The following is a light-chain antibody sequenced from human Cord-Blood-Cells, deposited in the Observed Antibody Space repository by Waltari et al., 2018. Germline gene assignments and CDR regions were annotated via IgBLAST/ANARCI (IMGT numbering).Light chain of an antibody. J-gene: IGKJ3*01. Sequence: DIQMTQSPSSLSASVGDRVTITCQASQDISNYLNWYQQKPVKAPKLLIYDASNLETGVPSRFSRSGSGTDFTFTISSLQPEDIATYYCQQYDNLPFTFGPGTKVDIK. CDR1: QDISNY. CDR2: DAS. V-gene: IGKV1-33*01. CDR3: QQYDNLPFT.